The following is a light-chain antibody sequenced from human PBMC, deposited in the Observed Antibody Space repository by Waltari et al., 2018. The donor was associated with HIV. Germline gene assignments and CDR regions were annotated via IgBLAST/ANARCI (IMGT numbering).Light chain of an antibody. CDR2: SNN. Sequence: QSVLTQSPSASGTPGQRVTISCSGGSSNIGSTGVDWYQQFPGTAPKHLIYSNNQRPAGVPARFSGSKSGTSASLAISGLQSEDEATYYCATLDDSLNGPIFGGGTRLTVL. CDR3: ATLDDSLNGPI. J-gene: IGLJ2*01. CDR1: SSNIGSTG. V-gene: IGLV1-44*01.